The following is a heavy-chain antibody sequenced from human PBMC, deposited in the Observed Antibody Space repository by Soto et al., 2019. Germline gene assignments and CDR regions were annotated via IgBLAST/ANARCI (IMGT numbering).Heavy chain of an antibody. D-gene: IGHD3-3*01. CDR2: IDPSDSYT. CDR3: ARLYDFWSGYPYFDY. V-gene: IGHV5-10-1*01. Sequence: PGESLKISCXGSGYSFTSYWISWVRQMPGKGLEWMGRIDPSDSYTNYSPSFQGHVTISADKSISTAYLQWSSLKASDTAMYYCARLYDFWSGYPYFDYWGQGTLVTVSS. J-gene: IGHJ4*02. CDR1: GYSFTSYW.